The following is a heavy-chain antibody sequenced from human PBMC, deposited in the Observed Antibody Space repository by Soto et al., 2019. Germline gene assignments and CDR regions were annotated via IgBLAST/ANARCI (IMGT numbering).Heavy chain of an antibody. V-gene: IGHV3-30-3*01. J-gene: IGHJ5*02. Sequence: QVQLVESGGGVVQPGRSLRLSCAASGFTFSSYTMHWFRQAPGKGLEWVAVTSFDGSSKYYADSVKGRFTISRENAKNTLYLLINSLRAEDTAVYSCARGLTWNNWFDPWGQGTLVTVSS. D-gene: IGHD1-1*01. CDR3: ARGLTWNNWFDP. CDR1: GFTFSSYT. CDR2: TSFDGSSK.